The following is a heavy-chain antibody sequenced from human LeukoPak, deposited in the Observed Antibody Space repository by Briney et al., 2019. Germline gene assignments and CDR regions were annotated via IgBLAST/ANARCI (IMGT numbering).Heavy chain of an antibody. V-gene: IGHV3-30*04. CDR3: AASAYSGGYDDFDI. CDR1: GFTFSSYA. D-gene: IGHD6-19*01. Sequence: AGSLRLPCAASGFTFSSYAMHRVRQAPGKGLEWGAVISYDGSNKYYTDSVKGRFTISTDNSTNTLYLKMNRLRAEDTAVYYCAASAYSGGYDDFDIWGKGTMVTVSS. CDR2: ISYDGSNK. J-gene: IGHJ3*02.